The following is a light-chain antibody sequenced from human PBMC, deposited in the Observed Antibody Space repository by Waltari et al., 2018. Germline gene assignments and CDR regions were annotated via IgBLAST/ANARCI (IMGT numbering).Light chain of an antibody. V-gene: IGLV3-1*01. J-gene: IGLJ2*01. CDR2: QDT. CDR3: QAWDTSGVV. CDR1: IWGDQY. Sequence: SSELTQPPSVSVSPGQTASLTCPGDIWGDQYACWYQQKAGQSPVLVIYQDTKRPSGIPERFSGSNSGNTATLTISGTQTMDEADYYCQAWDTSGVVFGGGTKLTVL.